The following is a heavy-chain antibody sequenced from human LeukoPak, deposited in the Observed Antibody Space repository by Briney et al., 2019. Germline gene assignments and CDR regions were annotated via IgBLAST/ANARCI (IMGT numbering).Heavy chain of an antibody. V-gene: IGHV1-2*02. J-gene: IGHJ4*02. Sequence: ASVKVSCKASGYTFTGYYMHWVRQAPGQGLEWMAWINPNSGGTNYAQKFQGRVTMTRDTSISTAYMELSRLTSDDTAVYYCATAARIQLWLPYWGQGTLVTVSS. CDR1: GYTFTGYY. D-gene: IGHD5-18*01. CDR2: INPNSGGT. CDR3: ATAARIQLWLPY.